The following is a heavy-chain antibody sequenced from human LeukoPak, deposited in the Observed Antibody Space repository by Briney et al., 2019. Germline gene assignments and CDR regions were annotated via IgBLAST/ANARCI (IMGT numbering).Heavy chain of an antibody. CDR1: GYTLSELS. V-gene: IGHV1-24*01. CDR3: ATDQRGAGLGFVYGSGSFNGLDV. CDR2: FDPEDGET. J-gene: IGHJ6*02. Sequence: GASVKVSCKVSGYTLSELSMHWVRQAPGKGLEWMGGFDPEDGETIFAQKFQGRVTMTEDTSTDTGYMELSSLRLDDTAVYYCATDQRGAGLGFVYGSGSFNGLDVWGQGTTVTVSS. D-gene: IGHD3-10*01.